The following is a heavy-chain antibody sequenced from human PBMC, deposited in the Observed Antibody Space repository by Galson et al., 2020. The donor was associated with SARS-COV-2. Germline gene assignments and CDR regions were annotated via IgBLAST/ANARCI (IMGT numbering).Heavy chain of an antibody. CDR1: GFTFSDHY. D-gene: IGHD2-15*01. J-gene: IGHJ6*02. CDR3: AREYCSGGSCYEYYGMDV. Sequence: GGSLRLSCAASGFTFSDHYMDWVRQAPGKGLEWVGRTRNKANSYTTEYAASVKGRFTISRDDSKNSLYLQMNSLKTEDTAVYYCAREYCSGGSCYEYYGMDVWGQGTTVTVSS. V-gene: IGHV3-72*01. CDR2: TRNKANSYTT.